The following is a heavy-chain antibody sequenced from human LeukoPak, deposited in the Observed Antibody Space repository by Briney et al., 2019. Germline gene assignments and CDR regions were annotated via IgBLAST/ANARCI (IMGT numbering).Heavy chain of an antibody. CDR3: AKYSRYSGYEPPYDY. Sequence: QPGGSLRLSCAASGFTFSSYAMSRVRQAPGKGLEWVSAISGSGGSTYYADSVKGRFTISRDNSKNTLYLQMNSLRAEDTAVYYCAKYSRYSGYEPPYDYWGQGTLVTVSS. V-gene: IGHV3-23*01. J-gene: IGHJ4*02. CDR2: ISGSGGST. D-gene: IGHD5-12*01. CDR1: GFTFSSYA.